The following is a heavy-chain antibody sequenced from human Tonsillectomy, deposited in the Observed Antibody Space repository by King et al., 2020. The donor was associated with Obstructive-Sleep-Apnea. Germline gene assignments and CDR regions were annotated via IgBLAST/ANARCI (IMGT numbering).Heavy chain of an antibody. CDR3: ARQGVAADDYYYGMDV. CDR1: GFTFNNYA. J-gene: IGHJ6*02. V-gene: IGHV3-30-3*01. Sequence: QLVQSGGGVVQPGRSLRLSCAASGFTFNNYAIHWVRQAPGKGREWVALISYDGSDKYYADSVKGRFTISRDTSKNTLYLQMNSLRGEDTAVYYCARQGVAADDYYYGMDVWGQGTTVTVSS. CDR2: ISYDGSDK. D-gene: IGHD2-2*01.